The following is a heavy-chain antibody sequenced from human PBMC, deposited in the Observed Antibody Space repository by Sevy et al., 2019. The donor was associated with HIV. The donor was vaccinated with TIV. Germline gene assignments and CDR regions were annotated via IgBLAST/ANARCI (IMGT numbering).Heavy chain of an antibody. CDR2: ISSSSSNI. J-gene: IGHJ6*02. CDR3: ARDRDGSGSSGGYGMDV. Sequence: GGSLRLSCVGSGINLSYYSMNWVRQAPGKGLEWVSSISSSSSNIYYADSVKGRFTISRDNAKKSLYLQMNSLRAEDTAVYYCARDRDGSGSSGGYGMDVWGQGTTVTVSS. CDR1: GINLSYYS. D-gene: IGHD3-10*01. V-gene: IGHV3-21*01.